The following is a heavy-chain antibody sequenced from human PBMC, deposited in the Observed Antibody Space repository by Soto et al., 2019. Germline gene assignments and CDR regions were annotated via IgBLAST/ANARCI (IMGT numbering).Heavy chain of an antibody. Sequence: LRLSCAASGFTFSSYEMNWVRQAPGKGLEWVSYISSSGSTIYYADSVKGRFTISRDNAKNSLYLQMNSLRAEDTAVYYCARETGDSSGYLNYWGQGTLVTVSS. J-gene: IGHJ4*02. CDR3: ARETGDSSGYLNY. D-gene: IGHD3-22*01. V-gene: IGHV3-48*03. CDR2: ISSSGSTI. CDR1: GFTFSSYE.